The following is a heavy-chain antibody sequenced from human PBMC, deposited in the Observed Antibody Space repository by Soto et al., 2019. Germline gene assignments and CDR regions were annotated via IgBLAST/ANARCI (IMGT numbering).Heavy chain of an antibody. Sequence: PSETLSLTCAVYGGSFSGYYWSWIRQPPGKGLEWIGEISHSGSTNYNPSLKSRVTISVDTSKNQFSLKLSSVTAADTAVYYCARGIYADYWGQGTLVTVSS. V-gene: IGHV4-34*01. CDR3: ARGIYADY. D-gene: IGHD3-16*01. CDR1: GGSFSGYY. J-gene: IGHJ4*02. CDR2: ISHSGST.